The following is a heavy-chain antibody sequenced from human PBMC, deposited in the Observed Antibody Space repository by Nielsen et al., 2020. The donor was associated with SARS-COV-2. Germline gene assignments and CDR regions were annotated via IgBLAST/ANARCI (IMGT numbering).Heavy chain of an antibody. CDR1: GFTFDDYV. Sequence: GGSLRLSCAASGFTFDDYVMHWVRQAPGKGLEWVSGIRWNSGSIGYADSVKGRFTISRDNAKNSLYLQMNSLRAEDTALYYCAKDSSYGDIAFHIWGQGTMVTVSS. D-gene: IGHD4-17*01. CDR3: AKDSSYGDIAFHI. CDR2: IRWNSGSI. V-gene: IGHV3-9*01. J-gene: IGHJ3*02.